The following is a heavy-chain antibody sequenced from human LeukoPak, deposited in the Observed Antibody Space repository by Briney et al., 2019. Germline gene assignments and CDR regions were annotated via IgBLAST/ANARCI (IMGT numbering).Heavy chain of an antibody. V-gene: IGHV1-69*05. Sequence: ASVKVSCKASGGTFSSYAISWVRQAPGQGLEWMGGIIPIFGTANYAQKFQGRVTITTDESTSTAYMELSSLRSEDTAVYYCARGEGIAVAGRYYYMDVWGKGTTVTVSS. CDR3: ARGEGIAVAGRYYYMDV. D-gene: IGHD6-19*01. J-gene: IGHJ6*03. CDR2: IIPIFGTA. CDR1: GGTFSSYA.